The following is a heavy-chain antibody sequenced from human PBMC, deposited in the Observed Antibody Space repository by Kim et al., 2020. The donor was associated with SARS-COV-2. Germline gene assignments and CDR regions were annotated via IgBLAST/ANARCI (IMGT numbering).Heavy chain of an antibody. J-gene: IGHJ6*02. Sequence: SQTLSLTCAISGDNVSSSSAAWNWIRQSPSRGLEWLGRTYYRSTWKSDYELSVKSRIAINSDTSKNQFSLQLSSVTPEDTAVYYCARDEERFCTGGRCYFDPRPLDVWGQGTTVTVSS. CDR1: GDNVSSSSAA. D-gene: IGHD2-15*01. V-gene: IGHV6-1*01. CDR2: TYYRSTWKS. CDR3: ARDEERFCTGGRCYFDPRPLDV.